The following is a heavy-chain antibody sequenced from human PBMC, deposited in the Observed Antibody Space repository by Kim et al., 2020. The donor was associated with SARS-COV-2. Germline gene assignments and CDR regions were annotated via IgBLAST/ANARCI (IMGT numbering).Heavy chain of an antibody. Sequence: GGSLRLSCAASGFTFSSYSMNWVRQAPGKGLEWVSSISSSSSYIYYADSVKGRFTISRDNAKNSLYLQMNSLRAEDTAVYYCARDLFYNTQSSIAAAGFDYWGQGTLVTVSS. J-gene: IGHJ4*02. CDR2: ISSSSSYI. V-gene: IGHV3-21*01. CDR1: GFTFSSYS. CDR3: ARDLFYNTQSSIAAAGFDY. D-gene: IGHD6-13*01.